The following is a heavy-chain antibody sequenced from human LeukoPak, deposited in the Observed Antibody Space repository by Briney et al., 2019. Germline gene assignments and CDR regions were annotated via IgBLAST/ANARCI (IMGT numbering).Heavy chain of an antibody. CDR2: ISYDGSNK. CDR1: GFTFSSYG. D-gene: IGHD6-13*01. CDR3: AKATGSIAAAGTGWYFDY. Sequence: PGRSLRLSCAASGFTFSSYGMHWVRQAPGKGLEWVAVISYDGSNKYYADSAKGRFTISRDNSKNTLYLQMNSLRAEDTAVYYCAKATGSIAAAGTGWYFDYWGQGTLVTVSS. J-gene: IGHJ4*02. V-gene: IGHV3-30*18.